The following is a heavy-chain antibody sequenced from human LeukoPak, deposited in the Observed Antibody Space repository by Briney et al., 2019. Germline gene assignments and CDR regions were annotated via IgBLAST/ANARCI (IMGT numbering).Heavy chain of an antibody. CDR2: INHSGST. CDR1: GGSFSGYY. V-gene: IGHV4-34*01. CDR3: ARGAGFGRCSSTSCRILLMSYGMDV. D-gene: IGHD2-2*01. Sequence: SETLSLTCAVHGGSFSGYYWSWIRQPPGKGLEWIGEINHSGSTNYNPSLKSRVTISVDTSKNQCSLKLSSVTAADTAVYYCARGAGFGRCSSTSCRILLMSYGMDVWGKGTTVTVS. J-gene: IGHJ6*04.